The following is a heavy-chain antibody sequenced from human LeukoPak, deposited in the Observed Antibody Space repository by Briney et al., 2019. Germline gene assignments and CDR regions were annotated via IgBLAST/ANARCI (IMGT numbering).Heavy chain of an antibody. CDR2: ISSSGSTI. Sequence: PGGSLRLSCAASGFTFSSYSMIWVRQAPGKGLEWVSYISSSGSTIYYADSVKGRFTISRDNAKNSLYLQMNSLRAEDTAVYYCARDQQWLDHETYFDYWGQGTLVTVSS. CDR3: ARDQQWLDHETYFDY. J-gene: IGHJ4*02. D-gene: IGHD6-19*01. CDR1: GFTFSSYS. V-gene: IGHV3-48*04.